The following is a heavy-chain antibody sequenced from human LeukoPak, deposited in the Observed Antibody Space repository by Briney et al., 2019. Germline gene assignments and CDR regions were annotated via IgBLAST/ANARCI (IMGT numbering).Heavy chain of an antibody. V-gene: IGHV3-23*01. J-gene: IGHJ4*02. CDR3: ARTYYYGSGSYFGY. Sequence: GGSLRLSCAASGFTFSSYEMNWVRQAPGKGLEWVSAISGSGGSTYYADSVKGRFTISRDNSKNTLYLQMNSLRAEDTAVYYCARTYYYGSGSYFGYWGQGTLVTVSS. CDR2: ISGSGGST. CDR1: GFTFSSYE. D-gene: IGHD3-10*01.